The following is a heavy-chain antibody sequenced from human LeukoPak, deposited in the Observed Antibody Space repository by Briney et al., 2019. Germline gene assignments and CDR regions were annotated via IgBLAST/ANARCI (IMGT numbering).Heavy chain of an antibody. V-gene: IGHV3-74*01. Sequence: GGSLRLSCAASGFTFTRYWMHWVRQTPGKGLVWVSRVNPDGSSTTYGDSVKGRFTSSRDNDKNTLYLQMNSLRVEDTAVYYCARGGSYGDYWGQGILVTVSS. CDR2: VNPDGSST. CDR3: ARGGSYGDY. D-gene: IGHD3-16*01. J-gene: IGHJ4*02. CDR1: GFTFTRYW.